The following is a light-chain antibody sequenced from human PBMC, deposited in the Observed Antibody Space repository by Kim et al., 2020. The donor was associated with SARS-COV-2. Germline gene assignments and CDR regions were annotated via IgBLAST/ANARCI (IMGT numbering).Light chain of an antibody. CDR3: QQRNMWPRT. Sequence: LHPGERATLSCRASQRIGSDLAWYQQKPGQAPRLIISDAYNRATGIPARFSGSGSGTDFTLTVSSLQAEDSAVYYCQQRNMWPRTFGQGTKVDIK. CDR2: DAY. J-gene: IGKJ1*01. CDR1: QRIGSD. V-gene: IGKV3-11*01.